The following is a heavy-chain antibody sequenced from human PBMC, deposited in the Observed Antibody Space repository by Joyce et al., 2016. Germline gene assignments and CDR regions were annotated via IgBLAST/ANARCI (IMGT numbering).Heavy chain of an antibody. CDR3: ARQSRQLRSFDY. CDR2: IDPSDSDT. J-gene: IGHJ4*02. Sequence: EVQLVQSGAEVKKPGESLRISCKGSGYSFTSYWISWVRQMPGKGLEWMGMIDPSDSDTNYSPSFQGHFTISADKSISTDYLQWSSLKASDTAMYYGARQSRQLRSFDYWGQGTLVTVSS. CDR1: GYSFTSYW. D-gene: IGHD2-2*01. V-gene: IGHV5-10-1*03.